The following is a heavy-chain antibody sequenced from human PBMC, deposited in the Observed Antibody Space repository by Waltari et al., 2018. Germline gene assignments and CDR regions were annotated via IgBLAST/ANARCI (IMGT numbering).Heavy chain of an antibody. J-gene: IGHJ4*02. CDR1: GGSFSGYY. V-gene: IGHV4-34*01. Sequence: QVQLQQWGAGLLKPSETLSLTCAVYGGSFSGYYWSWIRQPPGKGLEWMGEINHSGSTTYTPSLKRRVTISVDTSKNQFSLKLSSVTAADTAVYYCARGLGEDTAMVTGYWGQGTLVTVSS. CDR2: INHSGST. CDR3: ARGLGEDTAMVTGY. D-gene: IGHD5-18*01.